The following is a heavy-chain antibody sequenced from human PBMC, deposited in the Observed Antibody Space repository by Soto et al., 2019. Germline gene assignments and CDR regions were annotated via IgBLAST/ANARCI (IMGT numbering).Heavy chain of an antibody. J-gene: IGHJ6*02. V-gene: IGHV3-48*03. CDR1: GFNFNSYE. CDR2: ISSGGSSI. CDR3: ARGSSGWFVMDV. D-gene: IGHD6-19*01. Sequence: AGGSLRLSCAASGFNFNSYEMNWVRQAPGKGLEWLSSISSGGSSIYSADSVKGRFTISRENAKNSLYLQMNSLRAEDTAVYFCARGSSGWFVMDVWGQGTTVTVSS.